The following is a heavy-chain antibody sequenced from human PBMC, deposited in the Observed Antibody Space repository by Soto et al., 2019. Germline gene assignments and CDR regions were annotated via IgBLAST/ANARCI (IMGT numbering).Heavy chain of an antibody. D-gene: IGHD2-2*01. Sequence: SETLSLTCAVYGGSFSGHYWSWIRQPPGKGLEWIGEINQSGSTNYNPSLKSRLTITPSKSKNQISLKLSAVTAADTAVNYCARAKRADIVVVPAAMGFDYWGQGTLVTVSS. V-gene: IGHV4-34*01. CDR2: INQSGST. CDR3: ARAKRADIVVVPAAMGFDY. CDR1: GGSFSGHY. J-gene: IGHJ4*02.